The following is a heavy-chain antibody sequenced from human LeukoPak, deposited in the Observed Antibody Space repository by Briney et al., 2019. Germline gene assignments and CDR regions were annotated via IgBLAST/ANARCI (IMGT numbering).Heavy chain of an antibody. J-gene: IGHJ6*03. D-gene: IGHD6-13*01. CDR3: ARDLTTQQLGPYMDV. Sequence: GGSLRLSCAASGFTFSSYSMNWVRQAPGKGLEWVSSISSSSYYIYYVDSVKGRFTISRDNAKSSLYLQMNSLRAEDTAVYYCARDLTTQQLGPYMDVWGKGTTVTVSS. CDR2: ISSSSYYI. V-gene: IGHV3-21*01. CDR1: GFTFSSYS.